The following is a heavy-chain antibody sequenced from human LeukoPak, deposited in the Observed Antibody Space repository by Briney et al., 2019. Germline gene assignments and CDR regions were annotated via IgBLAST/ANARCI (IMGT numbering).Heavy chain of an antibody. CDR2: ISYSGNT. V-gene: IGHV4-39*01. CDR3: ARHCCSGPAKRVFDI. J-gene: IGHJ3*02. CDR1: GGSIISSDYH. Sequence: SETQSLTCTVSGGSIISSDYHWGWVRQPPGKGLEWIGTISYSGNTDYNPSLRSRVTISVDTSNNQFSLRLGSVTAADTAVYHCARHCCSGPAKRVFDIWGQGTMVTVSS. D-gene: IGHD2-15*01.